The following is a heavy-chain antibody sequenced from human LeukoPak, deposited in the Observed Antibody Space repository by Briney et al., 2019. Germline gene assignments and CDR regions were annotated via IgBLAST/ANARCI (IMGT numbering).Heavy chain of an antibody. CDR3: ARASSIVGATGGGFDP. Sequence: TSETLSLTCTVSGDSISSYYWSWIRQPPGKGLEWIGYIYCSGSTNYNPSLKSRVSISVDTSKNQFSLKLSSVTAADTAVYYCARASSIVGATGGGFDPWGQGTLVTVSS. CDR2: IYCSGST. CDR1: GDSISSYY. J-gene: IGHJ5*02. V-gene: IGHV4-59*01. D-gene: IGHD1-26*01.